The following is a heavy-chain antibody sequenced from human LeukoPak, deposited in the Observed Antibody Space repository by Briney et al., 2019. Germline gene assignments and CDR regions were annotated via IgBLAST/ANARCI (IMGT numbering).Heavy chain of an antibody. V-gene: IGHV1-2*02. CDR2: INPNSGGT. CDR3: ARKGEDYGDYDY. J-gene: IGHJ4*02. D-gene: IGHD4-17*01. Sequence: GASVKVSCKASGYTFTGYYMHWVRQAPGQGLDWMGWINPNSGGTHYAQKFQGRVTVTRDTSISTTYMDLSRLRSDDTAVYYCARKGEDYGDYDYWGQGTLVTVSS. CDR1: GYTFTGYY.